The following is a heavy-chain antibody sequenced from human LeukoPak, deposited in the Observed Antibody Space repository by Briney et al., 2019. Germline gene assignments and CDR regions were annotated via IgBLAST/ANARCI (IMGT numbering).Heavy chain of an antibody. V-gene: IGHV4-59*01. CDR2: IYYSGST. CDR3: ARGSDDILTGFDY. J-gene: IGHJ4*02. D-gene: IGHD3-9*01. Sequence: PSETLSLTCTVSGGSISSYYWSWIRQPPGKGLEWIGYIYYSGSTNYNPSLKSRVTISVDTSKNQFSLKLSSVTAADTAVHYCARGSDDILTGFDYWGQGTLVTVSS. CDR1: GGSISSYY.